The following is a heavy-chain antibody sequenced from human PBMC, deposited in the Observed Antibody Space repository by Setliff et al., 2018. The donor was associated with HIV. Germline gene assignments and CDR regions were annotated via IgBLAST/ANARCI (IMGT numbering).Heavy chain of an antibody. CDR2: ISSSGSTI. J-gene: IGHJ4*02. CDR3: APLVGATGAPSY. D-gene: IGHD1-26*01. CDR1: GFTFSSYE. Sequence: PGGSLRLSCAVSGFTFSSYEMNWVRQAPGKGLEWVSYISSSGSTIHYADSVKGRFTISRDNAKNSLYLQMDSLRAEDTAVYYCAPLVGATGAPSYWGQGTLVTVSS. V-gene: IGHV3-48*03.